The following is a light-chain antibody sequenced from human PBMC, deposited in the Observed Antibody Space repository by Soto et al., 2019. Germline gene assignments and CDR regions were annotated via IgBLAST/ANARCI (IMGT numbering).Light chain of an antibody. J-gene: IGKJ4*01. CDR2: GAS. V-gene: IGKV3-15*01. Sequence: EIVMTQSPATLSVSPGERATLSCRASQSVSSNLAWYQQKPGQAPRLLIYGASTRATGFPARFSGSGSGTDFTLTISRLEPEDFAVYYCQQYGSSLTFGGGTKV. CDR1: QSVSSN. CDR3: QQYGSSLT.